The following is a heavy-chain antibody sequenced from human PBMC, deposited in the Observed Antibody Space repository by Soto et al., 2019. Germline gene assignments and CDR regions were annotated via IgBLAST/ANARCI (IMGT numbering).Heavy chain of an antibody. CDR1: GFTFSSYG. CDR3: ARDVVHGDYVTAPDY. V-gene: IGHV3-33*01. J-gene: IGHJ4*02. CDR2: IWYDGSNK. D-gene: IGHD4-17*01. Sequence: GGSLRLSCAASGFTFSSYGMHGVRQAPGKGLEWVAVIWYDGSNKYYADSVKGRFTISRDNSKNTLYLQMNSLRAEDTAVYYCARDVVHGDYVTAPDYWRQGTLVTASS.